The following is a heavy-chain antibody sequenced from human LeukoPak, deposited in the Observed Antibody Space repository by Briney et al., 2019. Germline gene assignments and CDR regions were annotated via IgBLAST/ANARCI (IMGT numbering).Heavy chain of an antibody. Sequence: PGGSLRLSCAASGFTFSSYGMSWVRQAPGKGLEWVSTISGSGGSTYYADSVKGRFTISRDNSKNTLYLQMNSLRAEDTAVYYCAKGFRDAYNYDFDYWGQGTLVTVSS. D-gene: IGHD5-24*01. CDR2: ISGSGGST. CDR3: AKGFRDAYNYDFDY. J-gene: IGHJ4*02. CDR1: GFTFSSYG. V-gene: IGHV3-23*01.